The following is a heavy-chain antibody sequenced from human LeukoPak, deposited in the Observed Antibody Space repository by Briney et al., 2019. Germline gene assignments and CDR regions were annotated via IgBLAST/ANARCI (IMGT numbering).Heavy chain of an antibody. V-gene: IGHV1-2*02. CDR1: GYTFTDNY. J-gene: IGHJ6*03. Sequence: ASVKVSCKASGYTFTDNYVHWVRQAPGQGLEYMGWINPNSGGAKYAQNFQGRVTMTRDTSSSTVYMELSRLHSDDTAVYYCARDKDFDYMDVWGKGTTVTVSS. CDR3: ARDKDFDYMDV. CDR2: INPNSGGA. D-gene: IGHD3-3*01.